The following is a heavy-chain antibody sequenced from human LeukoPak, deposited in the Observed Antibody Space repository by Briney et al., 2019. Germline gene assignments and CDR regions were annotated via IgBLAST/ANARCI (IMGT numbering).Heavy chain of an antibody. D-gene: IGHD1-26*01. CDR1: GFTFSSYE. CDR3: AREAKMRVGAPLY. CDR2: ISSSGSTI. V-gene: IGHV3-48*03. J-gene: IGHJ4*02. Sequence: GGSLRLSCAASGFTFSSYEMNWVRQAPGKGLEWVSYISSSGSTIYYADSVKGRFTISRDNAKNSLYLQMNSLRAEGTAVYYCAREAKMRVGAPLYWGQGTLVTVSS.